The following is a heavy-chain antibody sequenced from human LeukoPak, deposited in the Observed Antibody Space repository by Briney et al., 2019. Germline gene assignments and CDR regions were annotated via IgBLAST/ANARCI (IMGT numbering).Heavy chain of an antibody. V-gene: IGHV5-51*01. D-gene: IGHD1-26*01. CDR3: ARREYTKNGIDY. CDR1: GYSFTSYW. CDR2: IYPGDSDT. Sequence: GESLKISCEASGYSFTSYWIGWVRQMPGKGLEWMGTIYPGDSDTRYSPSFLGQVTISVDKSISTAYLQWSSLKASDTAMYYCARREYTKNGIDYWGQGTLLTASS. J-gene: IGHJ4*02.